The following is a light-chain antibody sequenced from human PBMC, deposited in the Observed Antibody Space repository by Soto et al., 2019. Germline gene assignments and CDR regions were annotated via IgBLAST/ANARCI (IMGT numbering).Light chain of an antibody. Sequence: QSALTQPASVSGSPGQSITISCTGTSSDVGNHIFVSWYRQHPGKAHKLMIYDINNRPSGVSNRLSGSKSDNTAAQSISGLRTEYDDDYYCVSYTTSASDVFGSGTKLTVL. CDR2: DIN. J-gene: IGLJ1*01. CDR1: SSDVGNHIF. CDR3: VSYTTSASDV. V-gene: IGLV2-14*01.